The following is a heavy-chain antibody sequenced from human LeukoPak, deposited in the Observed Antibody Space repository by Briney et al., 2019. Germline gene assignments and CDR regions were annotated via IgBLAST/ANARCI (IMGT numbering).Heavy chain of an antibody. CDR3: ARSTLQQPPRY. D-gene: IGHD6-13*01. V-gene: IGHV3-33*01. CDR2: IWYDGSNK. CDR1: GFTFSSYG. Sequence: PGRSLRLFCAASGFTFSSYGMHWVRQAPGKGLEWVAVIWYDGSNKYYADSVKGRFTISRDNSKNTLYLQMNSLRAEDTAVYYCARSTLQQPPRYWGQGTLVTVSS. J-gene: IGHJ4*02.